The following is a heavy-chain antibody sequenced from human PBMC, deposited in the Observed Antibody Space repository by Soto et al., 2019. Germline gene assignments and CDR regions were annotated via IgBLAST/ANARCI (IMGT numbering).Heavy chain of an antibody. CDR2: ISDSGIT. Sequence: QVQLQESGPGLVKPSETLSLTCVVSGDSIIRSFWGWIRQPPGRGLEWIAYISDSGITFSNPSLKSRLSMSVDTSKNEFSLTLTAMSAADTAIYCCARGAGDFYGPDTFDFWGQGTLVTVSS. CDR3: ARGAGDFYGPDTFDF. V-gene: IGHV4-59*01. CDR1: GDSIIRSF. J-gene: IGHJ3*01. D-gene: IGHD3-10*01.